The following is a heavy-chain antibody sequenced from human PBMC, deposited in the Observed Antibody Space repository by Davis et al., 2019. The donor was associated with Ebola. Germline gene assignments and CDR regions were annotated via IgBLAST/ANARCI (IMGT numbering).Heavy chain of an antibody. J-gene: IGHJ3*01. CDR1: GFTFSTYG. CDR2: IKQDGSDT. V-gene: IGHV3-7*03. Sequence: PGGSLRLSCAAFGFTFSTYGMHWVRQTPGKGLEWVANIKQDGSDTQYVDSVKGRFTISRDNAKDSLYLQMSSLRVEDTAVYYCARATRGAPMTPGWGQGTKVIVSS. CDR3: ARATRGAPMTPG. D-gene: IGHD3-10*01.